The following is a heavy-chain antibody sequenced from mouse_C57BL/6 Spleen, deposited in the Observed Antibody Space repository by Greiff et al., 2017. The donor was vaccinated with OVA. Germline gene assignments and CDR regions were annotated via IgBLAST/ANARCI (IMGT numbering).Heavy chain of an antibody. J-gene: IGHJ2*01. V-gene: IGHV1-64*01. D-gene: IGHD1-1*02. Sequence: QVHVKQPGAELVKPGASVKLSCKASGYTFTSYWMHWVKQRPGQGLEWIGMIHPNSGSTNYNEKFKSKATLTVDKSSSTAYMQLSSLTSEDSAVYYCAGILSGFFDYWGQGTTLTVSS. CDR3: AGILSGFFDY. CDR2: IHPNSGST. CDR1: GYTFTSYW.